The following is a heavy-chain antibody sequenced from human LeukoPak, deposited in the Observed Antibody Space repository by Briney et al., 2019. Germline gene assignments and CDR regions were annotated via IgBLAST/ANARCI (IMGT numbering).Heavy chain of an antibody. V-gene: IGHV3-23*01. Sequence: GGSLRLSCVASGFTFSEFAMNWVRQVPGKGPEWVSHIGGGGVDREFEESVKGRFTVSRDNSRNSLYLQMNSLRGEDTAIYYCAKDSIERNGVYDAFDVWGQGTKVTVAS. CDR1: GFTFSEFA. D-gene: IGHD2-8*01. CDR3: AKDSIERNGVYDAFDV. CDR2: IGGGGVDR. J-gene: IGHJ3*01.